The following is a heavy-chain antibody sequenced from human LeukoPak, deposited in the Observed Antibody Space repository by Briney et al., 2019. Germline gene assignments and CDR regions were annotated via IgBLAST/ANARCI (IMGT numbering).Heavy chain of an antibody. CDR3: AKPYYYDSSGYYYFDY. Sequence: ASVKVSCKVSGYTLTELSMRWVRQAPGKGLEWMGGFDPEDGETIYAQKFQGRVTMTEDTSTDTAYMELSSLRSEDTAVYYCAKPYYYDSSGYYYFDYWGQGTLVTVSS. CDR2: FDPEDGET. D-gene: IGHD3-22*01. CDR1: GYTLTELS. V-gene: IGHV1-24*01. J-gene: IGHJ4*02.